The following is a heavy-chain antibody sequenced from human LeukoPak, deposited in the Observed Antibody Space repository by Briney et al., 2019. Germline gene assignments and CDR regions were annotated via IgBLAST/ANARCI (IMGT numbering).Heavy chain of an antibody. CDR3: ARSWRFCSGDSCYPIDY. V-gene: IGHV1-69*06. J-gene: IGHJ4*02. Sequence: SVKVPCKASGGTFSSYAISWVRQAPGQGLEWMGGIIPIFGTANYAQKFQGRVTITADKSTSTAYMELSSLRSEDTAVYYCARSWRFCSGDSCYPIDYWGQGTLVTVSS. D-gene: IGHD2-15*01. CDR1: GGTFSSYA. CDR2: IIPIFGTA.